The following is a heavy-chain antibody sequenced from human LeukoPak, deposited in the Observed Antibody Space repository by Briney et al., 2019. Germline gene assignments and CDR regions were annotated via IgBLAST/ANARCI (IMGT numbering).Heavy chain of an antibody. D-gene: IGHD6-19*01. Sequence: ASVKVSCKASGYTFTGYYMHWVRQAPGQGLEWMGWINPNSGGTNYAQKFQGWVTMTRDTSISTAYMELSRLRSDDTAVYYCARSRIGGCPDYWGQETLVTVSS. J-gene: IGHJ4*02. CDR3: ARSRIGGCPDY. CDR2: INPNSGGT. CDR1: GYTFTGYY. V-gene: IGHV1-2*04.